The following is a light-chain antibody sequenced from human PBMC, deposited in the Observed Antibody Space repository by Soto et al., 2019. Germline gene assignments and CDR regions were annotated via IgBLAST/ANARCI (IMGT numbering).Light chain of an antibody. V-gene: IGKV3D-15*01. CDR3: QQYNNWHPLT. Sequence: EIVMTQSPATLSVSPGERATLSCRASQSVSSNLAWYQQKPGQAPRLLIYGASIRATGIPASFSGSGSGTELSLTISSLQSEDFAVYYCQQYNNWHPLTFGGGTKVEIK. CDR1: QSVSSN. J-gene: IGKJ4*01. CDR2: GAS.